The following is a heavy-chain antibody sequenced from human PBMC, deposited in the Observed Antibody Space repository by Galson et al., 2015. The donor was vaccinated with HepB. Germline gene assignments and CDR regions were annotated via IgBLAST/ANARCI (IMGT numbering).Heavy chain of an antibody. D-gene: IGHD3-10*01. V-gene: IGHV3-30*18. CDR1: GFTFSSYG. CDR3: AKDLALPRGFITMVRGVSPY. Sequence: SLRLSCAASGFTFSSYGMHWVRQAPGKGLEWVAVISYDGSNKYYADSVKGRFIIPRDNSKNTLYLQMNSLRAEDTAVYYCAKDLALPRGFITMVRGVSPYWGQGTLVTVSS. J-gene: IGHJ4*02. CDR2: ISYDGSNK.